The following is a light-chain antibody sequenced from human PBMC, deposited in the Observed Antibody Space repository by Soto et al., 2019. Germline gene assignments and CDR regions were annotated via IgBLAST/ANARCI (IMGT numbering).Light chain of an antibody. CDR3: QHYGSALFT. V-gene: IGKV3-20*01. CDR2: GAS. Sequence: EIVLTQSPGTLSLSPVEIATLSCRASQSFSSSYLAWYQQKPGQAPMLLIYGASSSATGITDRFSGSGSGTDFTLTISSLEPEDFAVYYCQHYGSALFTFGPGTKVDVK. J-gene: IGKJ3*01. CDR1: QSFSSSY.